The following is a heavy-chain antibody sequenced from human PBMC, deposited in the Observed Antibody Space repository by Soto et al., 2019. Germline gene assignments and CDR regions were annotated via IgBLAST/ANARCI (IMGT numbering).Heavy chain of an antibody. V-gene: IGHV1-69*02. Sequence: QVQLVQSGAEVKKPGSSVKVSCKASGGTFSTYTITWVRQAPGQGLEWMGRIIPIIGIINYAQKFQGRVTIPAEKHTGTAYMGLTKLRPDDTAVYYWAGHPNSTHNDRHAPPHPWAQETLVTVST. CDR1: GGTFSTYT. CDR2: IIPIIGII. D-gene: IGHD3-22*01. CDR3: AGHPNSTHNDRHAPPHP. J-gene: IGHJ5*02.